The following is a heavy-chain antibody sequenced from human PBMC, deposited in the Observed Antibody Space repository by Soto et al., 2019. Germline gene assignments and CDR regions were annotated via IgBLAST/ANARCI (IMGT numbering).Heavy chain of an antibody. CDR1: GGAINYHY. CDR2: IYYNGNT. J-gene: IGHJ4*02. CDR3: ARVRTGYFDY. D-gene: IGHD3-9*01. Sequence: QVQLQESGPGLVKPSETLSLTCTLSGGAINYHYWSFIRQPPRKGLEWIGYIYYNGNTNYNPSLECRVTISVDRSRNQFSLRLTSLPAGDTAVYYCARVRTGYFDYWGRGALVTVSS. V-gene: IGHV4-59*11.